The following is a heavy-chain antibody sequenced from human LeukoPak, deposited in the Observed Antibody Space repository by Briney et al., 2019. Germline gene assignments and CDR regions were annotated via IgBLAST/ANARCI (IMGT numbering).Heavy chain of an antibody. J-gene: IGHJ5*02. CDR3: ARLSGSGSFYVPGNWFDP. Sequence: SETLSLTCSVSGGSISGYYWSWIRQPPGKGLEWIGFIYYTGSTFYDPTLKSRVTISVDTSKTQLSLKLTSVTAADTAVYYCARLSGSGSFYVPGNWFDPWGQGIQVTVSS. D-gene: IGHD3-10*01. CDR1: GGSISGYY. V-gene: IGHV4-59*08. CDR2: IYYTGST.